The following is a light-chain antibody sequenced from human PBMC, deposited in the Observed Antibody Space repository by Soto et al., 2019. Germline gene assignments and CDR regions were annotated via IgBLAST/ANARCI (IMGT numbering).Light chain of an antibody. J-gene: IGLJ2*01. Sequence: QSALTQPASVSGSPGQSITLSCTGISNDVGTYNLVSWYQHHPGKAPKLIIYEASKRPSGVPNRFSGSKSGNTASLTISGLHAEDEADYYCCSYGRSVVFGGGTQLTVL. CDR2: EAS. CDR3: CSYGRSVV. CDR1: SNDVGTYNL. V-gene: IGLV2-23*01.